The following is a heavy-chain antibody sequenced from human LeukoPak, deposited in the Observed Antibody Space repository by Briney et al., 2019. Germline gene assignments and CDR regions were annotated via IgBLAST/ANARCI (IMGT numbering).Heavy chain of an antibody. D-gene: IGHD3-10*01. CDR3: ARDPRTMVRGVPAALRY. CDR1: GGTFSSYA. V-gene: IGHV1-69*13. CDR2: IIPIFGTA. Sequence: SVKVSCKASGGTFSSYAISWVRQAPGQGLEWMGGIIPIFGTANYAQKFQGRVTITADESTSTAYMELSSLRSEDTAVYYCARDPRTMVRGVPAALRYWGQGTLVAVSS. J-gene: IGHJ4*02.